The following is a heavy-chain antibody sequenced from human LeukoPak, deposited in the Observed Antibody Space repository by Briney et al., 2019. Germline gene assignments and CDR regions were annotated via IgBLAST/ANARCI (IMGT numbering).Heavy chain of an antibody. CDR1: GYTFTSYY. Sequence: ASVKVSCKASGYTFTSYYMHWVRQAPGQGLEWMGIINPSGGSTSYAQKLQGRVTMTTDTSTSTAYMELRSLRSDDTAVYYCARDRYDILTGYKLFDYWGQGTLVTVSS. D-gene: IGHD3-9*01. J-gene: IGHJ4*02. CDR2: INPSGGST. V-gene: IGHV1-46*01. CDR3: ARDRYDILTGYKLFDY.